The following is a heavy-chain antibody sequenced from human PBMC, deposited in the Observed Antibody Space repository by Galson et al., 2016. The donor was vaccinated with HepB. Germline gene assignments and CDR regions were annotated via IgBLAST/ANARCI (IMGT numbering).Heavy chain of an antibody. CDR1: GGSVSSGSSY. CDR2: IDYAGST. CDR3: ARASEVYDSRGYYLTNYYFDY. V-gene: IGHV4-61*01. J-gene: IGHJ4*02. Sequence: ETLSLTCTVAGGSVSSGSSYWSWIRRPPGEGLAWIGYIDYAGSTKDNPSLKSPVPMSVDTSKNQFSLKLSSVTAADTAVYYCARASEVYDSRGYYLTNYYFDYWGQGTLVTVSS. D-gene: IGHD3-22*01.